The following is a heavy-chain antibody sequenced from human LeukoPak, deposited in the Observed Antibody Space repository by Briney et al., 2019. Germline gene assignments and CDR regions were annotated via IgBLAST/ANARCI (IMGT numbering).Heavy chain of an antibody. D-gene: IGHD5-24*01. J-gene: IGHJ6*03. CDR3: ARWLQYSYYYYMDV. Sequence: ASVKVSCKASGYTFTSYGISWVRQAPGQGLEWMGWINPNSGGTNYAQKFQGRVTMTRDTSISTAYMELSKLRSDDTAVYYCARWLQYSYYYYMDVWGKGTTVTVSS. CDR2: INPNSGGT. CDR1: GYTFTSYG. V-gene: IGHV1-2*02.